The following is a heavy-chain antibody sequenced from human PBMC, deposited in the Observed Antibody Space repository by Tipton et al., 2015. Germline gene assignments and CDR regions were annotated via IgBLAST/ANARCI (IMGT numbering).Heavy chain of an antibody. D-gene: IGHD3-22*01. J-gene: IGHJ2*01. V-gene: IGHV1-69*01. CDR3: ARTIYDRGRYSFYWYFDL. Sequence: QLVQSGAEVKKPGSSVKVSCKASGGTFSNFAISWVRQAPGQGLEWVGGVIPIFGSPNYAQRFQGRVTITADESTSTAYMELSSLRSEDTAVYYCARTIYDRGRYSFYWYFDLWGRGTLVTVSS. CDR1: GGTFSNFA. CDR2: VIPIFGSP.